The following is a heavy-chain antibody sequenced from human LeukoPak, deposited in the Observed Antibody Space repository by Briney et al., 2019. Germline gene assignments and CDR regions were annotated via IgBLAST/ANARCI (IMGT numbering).Heavy chain of an antibody. J-gene: IGHJ4*02. D-gene: IGHD1-26*01. CDR3: ARRRGSYCFDY. Sequence: GGSLRLSCAASGFTISSYWMTWVRQAPGQGLEWVAEIKQDGSEKNYVDSVEGRFTISRDNAKNSLYLQMNSLRAEDMAVYYCARRRGSYCFDYWGQGTLVTVSS. CDR2: IKQDGSEK. CDR1: GFTISSYW. V-gene: IGHV3-7*01.